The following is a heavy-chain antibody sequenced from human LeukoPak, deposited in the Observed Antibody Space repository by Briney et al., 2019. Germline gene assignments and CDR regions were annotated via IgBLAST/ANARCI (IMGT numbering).Heavy chain of an antibody. CDR1: GYTFTSYD. Sequence: ASVKVSCKASGYTFTSYDINWVRQATGQGLEWMGWMNPDSGNTGYAQMFQGRLTMTWNTSISTAYMELSSLRSEDTAVYYCARGRTMLRGVIRSPDFWGQGTLVTVSS. CDR2: MNPDSGNT. D-gene: IGHD3-10*01. CDR3: ARGRTMLRGVIRSPDF. J-gene: IGHJ4*02. V-gene: IGHV1-8*01.